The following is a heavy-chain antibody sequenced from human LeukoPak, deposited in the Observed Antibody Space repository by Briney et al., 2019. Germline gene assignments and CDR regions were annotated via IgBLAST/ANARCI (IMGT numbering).Heavy chain of an antibody. D-gene: IGHD4-23*01. CDR3: AREIYGGGDY. Sequence: PSETLSLTCAVYGGSFSGYYWSWIRQPPGKGLEWIGEINHSGSTNYNPSLKSRVTISVDTSKNQFSLKLSSVTAADTAVYYCAREIYGGGDYWGQGTLVTVSS. CDR1: GGSFSGYY. J-gene: IGHJ4*02. V-gene: IGHV4-34*01. CDR2: INHSGST.